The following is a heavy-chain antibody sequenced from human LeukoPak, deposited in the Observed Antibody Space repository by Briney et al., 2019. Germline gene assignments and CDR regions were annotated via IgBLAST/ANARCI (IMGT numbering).Heavy chain of an antibody. CDR3: AKGSQLPDY. CDR1: GFTFSSYA. D-gene: IGHD1-1*01. J-gene: IGHJ4*02. CDR2: ISGSGGST. V-gene: IGHV3-23*01. Sequence: GGSLRLSCAASGFTFSSYAMSWVRQAPGKGLEWVSAISGSGGSTYYADSVKGRFTISRDNSKNTLYLQMNSLRTEDTALYCCAKGSQLPDYWGQGTLVTVSS.